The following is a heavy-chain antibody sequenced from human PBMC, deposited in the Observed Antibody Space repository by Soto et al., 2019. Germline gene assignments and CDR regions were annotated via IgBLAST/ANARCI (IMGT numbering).Heavy chain of an antibody. CDR3: ARNLIVVVPAARYGMDV. J-gene: IGHJ6*02. CDR2: ISAYNGNT. CDR1: GYTFTSYG. D-gene: IGHD2-2*01. Sequence: VASVKVSCKASGYTFTSYGISWVRQAPGQGLEWMGWISAYNGNTNYAQKLQGRVTMTTDTSTSTAYMELRSLRSDDTAVYYCARNLIVVVPAARYGMDVWGQGTTVTVSS. V-gene: IGHV1-18*01.